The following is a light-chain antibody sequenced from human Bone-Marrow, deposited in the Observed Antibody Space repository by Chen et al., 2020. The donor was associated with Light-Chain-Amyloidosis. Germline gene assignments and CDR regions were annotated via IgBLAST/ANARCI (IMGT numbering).Light chain of an antibody. CDR2: EDD. CDR3: QSSQGSRKGV. Sequence: NFMLTQPHSVSESPGKTVIISCTRSSGSIATHYVQWYQQRPGSSPTTVIYEDDQRPSGVPDRFSGSIDRSSKSASLTISGLKTYDEADYYCQSSQGSRKGVFGGGTKMTFL. J-gene: IGLJ3*02. V-gene: IGLV6-57*01. CDR1: SGSIATHY.